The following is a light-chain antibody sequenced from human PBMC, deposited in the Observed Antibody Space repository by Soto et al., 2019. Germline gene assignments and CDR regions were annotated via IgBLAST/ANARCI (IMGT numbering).Light chain of an antibody. J-gene: IGKJ4*01. CDR2: TAS. V-gene: IGKV1-39*01. CDR1: QIIVRN. Sequence: IQMTQSPSSLSASVVDRVTITFRASQIIVRNLNWYQQKPGKAPELLIYTASNLESGVPSRFSGSGSGTDFALTISSLQPEDSAVYYCQQSHSSPLSFGGGTKVDIK. CDR3: QQSHSSPLS.